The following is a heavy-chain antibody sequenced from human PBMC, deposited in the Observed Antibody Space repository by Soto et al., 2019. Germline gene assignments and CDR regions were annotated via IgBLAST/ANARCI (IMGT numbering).Heavy chain of an antibody. CDR2: ISGSDGST. Sequence: EVQLLESGGGLVQPGGSLRLPCAASGFTFSSYAMNWVRQAPGKGLEWVSVISGSDGSTYYADSVKGRFTISRDNSKNTLNLQMNSLRAEDTAVYYCARRSSSWYFDYWGQGTLVTVSS. D-gene: IGHD6-13*01. V-gene: IGHV3-23*01. CDR1: GFTFSSYA. CDR3: ARRSSSWYFDY. J-gene: IGHJ4*02.